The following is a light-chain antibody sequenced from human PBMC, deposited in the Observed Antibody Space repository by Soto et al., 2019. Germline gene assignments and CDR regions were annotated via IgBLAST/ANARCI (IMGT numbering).Light chain of an antibody. CDR1: QSVSSSY. V-gene: IGKV3-20*01. CDR2: GAS. J-gene: IGKJ5*01. CDR3: QPYGSSPPTA. Sequence: EIVLTQSPGTLSLSPGERATLSCRASQSVSSSYLAWYQQKPGQAPRLLIYGASSRATGIPDRFSGSGSGTDFPLTISRLEPEDFAVYYCQPYGSSPPTAFGQGTRLEIK.